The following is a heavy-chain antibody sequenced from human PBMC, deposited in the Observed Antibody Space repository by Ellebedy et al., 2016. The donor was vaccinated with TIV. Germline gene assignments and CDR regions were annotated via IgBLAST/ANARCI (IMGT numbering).Heavy chain of an antibody. CDR1: GGSISSSGHY. J-gene: IGHJ6*02. D-gene: IGHD2-2*01. CDR2: IYYSGST. Sequence: SETLSLXXTLSGGSISSSGHYWNWIRQHPGKGLEWIGYIYYSGSTYYNPSLKSRVIISLDTSKNQFSLKLSSVTAADTAVYYCARSEYCSNTNCYYYYYGMDVWGQGTTVTVSS. V-gene: IGHV4-31*03. CDR3: ARSEYCSNTNCYYYYYGMDV.